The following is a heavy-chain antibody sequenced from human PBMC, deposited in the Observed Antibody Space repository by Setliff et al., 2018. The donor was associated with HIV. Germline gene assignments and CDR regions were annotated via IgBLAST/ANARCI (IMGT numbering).Heavy chain of an antibody. CDR2: VSSIGNT. J-gene: IGHJ6*03. CDR3: ARDRRGYYYGSGSCYMDV. CDR1: GISINGYY. Sequence: PSETLSLTCSVSGISINGYYWSWIRQSPRTRLEWIGYVSSIGNTNYNPSLKSRVKISVDTSKNQFSLKLSSVTAADTAVYYCARDRRGYYYGSGSCYMDVWGTGTTVTVSS. V-gene: IGHV4-4*08. D-gene: IGHD3-10*01.